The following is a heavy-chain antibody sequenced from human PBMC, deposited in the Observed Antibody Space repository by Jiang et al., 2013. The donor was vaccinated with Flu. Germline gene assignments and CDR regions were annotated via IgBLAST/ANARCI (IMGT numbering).Heavy chain of an antibody. Sequence: GAEVKKPGESLKISCKGSGYYFTSYWIGWVRQMPGKGLEWMGMIYPGDSSTKYSPSFQGHVTISADESVSTAYLQWSSLTASDTAMYYCARQGDWNDLDWGQGTLVTVSS. D-gene: IGHD1-1*01. CDR1: GYYFTSYW. CDR2: IYPGDSST. CDR3: ARQGDWNDLD. J-gene: IGHJ4*02. V-gene: IGHV5-51*01.